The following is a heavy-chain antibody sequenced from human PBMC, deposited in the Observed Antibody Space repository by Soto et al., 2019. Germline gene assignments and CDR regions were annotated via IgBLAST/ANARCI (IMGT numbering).Heavy chain of an antibody. CDR1: GFSLSTSGVG. J-gene: IGHJ4*02. CDR3: AHRRGTTVTTPLQPFDY. D-gene: IGHD4-17*01. V-gene: IGHV2-5*01. CDR2: IYWNDDK. Sequence: QITLKASGPTLVKPTQTLTLTCTFSGFSLSTSGVGVGWIRQPPGKALEWLALIYWNDDKRYSPSLKSRLTITKDTSKNQVVLTMTNMDPVDTATYYFAHRRGTTVTTPLQPFDYWGQGTLVTVSS.